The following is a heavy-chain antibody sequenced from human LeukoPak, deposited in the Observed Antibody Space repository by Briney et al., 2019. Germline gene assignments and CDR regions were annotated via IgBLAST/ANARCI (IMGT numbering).Heavy chain of an antibody. CDR3: ARSGPRKIQFPWNRDEKFDY. J-gene: IGHJ4*02. Sequence: PSETLSLTCTVSGGSISSGGYSWSWIRQRPGKGLEWIGYIYYSGSTYYNPSLKSRVTISVDTSKNQFSLKLTSVTAADTAVYYCARSGPRKIQFPWNRDEKFDYWGQGTLVTVSS. CDR2: IYYSGST. CDR1: GGSISSGGYS. V-gene: IGHV4-31*03. D-gene: IGHD5-24*01.